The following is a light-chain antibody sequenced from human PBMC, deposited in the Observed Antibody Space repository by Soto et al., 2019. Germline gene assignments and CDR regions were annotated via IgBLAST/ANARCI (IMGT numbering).Light chain of an antibody. CDR3: IQDYNYPLT. CDR1: QSVAANY. Sequence: VLTQSPVTLSLSPGERATLSCRASQSVAANYLAWYQQKRGQAPRLLIYGASSRATGIPDRFSGSGSGTDFTLTISSLQPEDFATYYCIQDYNYPLTFGGGTKVDIK. J-gene: IGKJ4*01. CDR2: GAS. V-gene: IGKV3-20*01.